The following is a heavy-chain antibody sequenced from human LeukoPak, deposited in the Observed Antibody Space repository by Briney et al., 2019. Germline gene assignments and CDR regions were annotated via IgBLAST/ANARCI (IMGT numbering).Heavy chain of an antibody. V-gene: IGHV3-73*01. Sequence: GGSLRLSCAASGFTFSGSAMHWVRQASGKGLEWVGRIRSKANSYATAYAASVKGRFTISRDDSKNTAYLQMNSLKTEDTAVYYCTTTGMATISSVHSCWGQGTLVTVSS. CDR2: IRSKANSYAT. CDR1: GFTFSGSA. D-gene: IGHD5-24*01. CDR3: TTTGMATISSVHSC. J-gene: IGHJ4*02.